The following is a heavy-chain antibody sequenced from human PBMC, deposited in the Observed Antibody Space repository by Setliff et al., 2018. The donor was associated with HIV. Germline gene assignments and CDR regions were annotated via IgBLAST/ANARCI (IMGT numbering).Heavy chain of an antibody. CDR3: VRSRITMVRGVIIGHNWFDP. D-gene: IGHD3-10*01. V-gene: IGHV4-38-2*01. J-gene: IGHJ5*02. CDR1: GYSIRSGYY. Sequence: SETLSLTCAVSGYSIRSGYYWGWIRQSPGKGLEWIGSIFHSGSTYTSPSLRSLVTMSVDTSKNQFSLKLSSVTAADTALYYCVRSRITMVRGVIIGHNWFDPWGQGILVTVSS. CDR2: IFHSGST.